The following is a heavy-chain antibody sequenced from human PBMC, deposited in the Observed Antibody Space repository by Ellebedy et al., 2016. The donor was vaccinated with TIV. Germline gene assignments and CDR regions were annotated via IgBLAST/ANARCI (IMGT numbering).Heavy chain of an antibody. J-gene: IGHJ3*01. D-gene: IGHD2/OR15-2a*01. V-gene: IGHV3-72*01. CDR2: SRNKANSYST. CDR3: VGPGGSTFYHAFDF. CDR1: GFPFSDRY. Sequence: PGGSLRLSCAAFGFPFSDRYMDWVRQAPGKGLEWIGRSRNKANSYSTEYAASVRGRFIISRDDSKNSLYLQMTSLKTEDTAVYYCVGPGGSTFYHAFDFWGQGTMVTVSS.